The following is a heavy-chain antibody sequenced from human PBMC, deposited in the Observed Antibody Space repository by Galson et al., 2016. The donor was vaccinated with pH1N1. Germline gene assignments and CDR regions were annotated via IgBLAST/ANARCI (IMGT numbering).Heavy chain of an antibody. D-gene: IGHD3-10*01. CDR1: GFTFNEYG. V-gene: IGHV3-20*04. CDR2: VIWNGGSP. Sequence: SLRLSCAASGFTFNEYGMNWVRQAPGKGLEWVSGVIWNGGSPGYADSVKGRFTISRDNAKKSLYLQLNSLRAEDTAVYYCVRKNYGDGCDIWGRGTMVTVSP. CDR3: VRKNYGDGCDI. J-gene: IGHJ3*02.